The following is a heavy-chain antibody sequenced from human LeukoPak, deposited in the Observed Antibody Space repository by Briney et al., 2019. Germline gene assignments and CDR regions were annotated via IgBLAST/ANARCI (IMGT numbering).Heavy chain of an antibody. D-gene: IGHD4-23*01. CDR2: SVTSGST. CDR1: GFSFSSFN. J-gene: IGHJ4*02. Sequence: GGSLRLSCAASGFSFSSFNLYWVRQAPGKGLEWVSSSVTSGSTYYADSVKGRFTISRDSAKSSLFLQMSSLSAEDTAVYYCATKTHGPFDHWGQGTLVTVSS. CDR3: ATKTHGPFDH. V-gene: IGHV3-21*01.